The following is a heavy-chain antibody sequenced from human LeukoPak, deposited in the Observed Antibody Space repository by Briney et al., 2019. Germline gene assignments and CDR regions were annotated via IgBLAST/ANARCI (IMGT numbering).Heavy chain of an antibody. CDR3: ARGRYSSSINSMDV. Sequence: SVKVSCKASGGTFSSYTISWVRQAPGQGLEWVGGIIPIFGTANYAQKFQGRVTITADESTSTAYMELSSLRSEDTAVYYCARGRYSSSINSMDVWGQGTTVTVSS. CDR2: IIPIFGTA. CDR1: GGTFSSYT. D-gene: IGHD6-6*01. J-gene: IGHJ6*02. V-gene: IGHV1-69*13.